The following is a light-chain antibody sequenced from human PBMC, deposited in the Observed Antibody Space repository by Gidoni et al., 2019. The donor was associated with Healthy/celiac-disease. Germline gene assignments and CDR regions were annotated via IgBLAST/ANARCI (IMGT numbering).Light chain of an antibody. CDR1: QSLLHSNGYNY. V-gene: IGKV2-28*01. Sequence: DIVMTPSPLSLPVTPGEPASISCRSSQSLLHSNGYNYLDWYLQQPGQSPQLLIYLGSNRASGVPDRFSGSGSGTDFTLKISRVEAEDVGVYYCMQALQTPYTFXXXTKLEIK. CDR3: MQALQTPYT. CDR2: LGS. J-gene: IGKJ2*01.